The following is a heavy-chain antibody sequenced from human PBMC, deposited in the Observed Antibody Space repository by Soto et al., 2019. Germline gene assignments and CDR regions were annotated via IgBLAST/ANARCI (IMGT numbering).Heavy chain of an antibody. CDR1: GYPFTDYF. D-gene: IGHD2-21*02. CDR2: ISLYHHST. J-gene: IGHJ4*02. CDR3: ARELYSCGGDCPYYMDY. Sequence: AAVKVSCKTSGYPFTDYFIHWVRQAPGQGLEWMGIISLYHHSTSYAQKFQGRLTVTADTSTTTVYMDLSSLTSEDSAVYWCARELYSCGGDCPYYMDYWGQGTLVTVSS. V-gene: IGHV1-46*01.